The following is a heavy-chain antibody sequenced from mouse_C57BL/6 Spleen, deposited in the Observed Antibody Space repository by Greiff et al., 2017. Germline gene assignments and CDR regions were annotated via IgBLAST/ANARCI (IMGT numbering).Heavy chain of an antibody. D-gene: IGHD1-1*01. CDR2: IDPSDSET. V-gene: IGHV1-52*01. CDR1: GYTFTSYW. CDR3: ASDYGSSYYFDY. Sequence: QVQLQQPGAELVRPGSSVKLSCKASGYTFTSYWMHWVKQRPIQGLEWIGNIDPSDSETHYNQKFKDKATLTVDKSSSTAYMQRSSLTSEDSAVYYCASDYGSSYYFDYWGQGTTLTVSS. J-gene: IGHJ2*01.